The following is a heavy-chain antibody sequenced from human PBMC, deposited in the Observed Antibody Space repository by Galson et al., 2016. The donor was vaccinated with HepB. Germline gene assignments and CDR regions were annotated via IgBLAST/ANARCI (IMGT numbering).Heavy chain of an antibody. D-gene: IGHD6-13*01. CDR2: IDPSDSYT. Sequence: QSGAEVTEPGESLRISCKGSGYSFTSYWISWVRQMPGKGLEWMGRIDPSDSYTNYSPSFQGHVTISADKSISTAYLQWSSLKASDTAVYYCARGGAAASTDYYYGMDVWGQGTTVTVSS. J-gene: IGHJ6*02. CDR3: ARGGAAASTDYYYGMDV. V-gene: IGHV5-10-1*01. CDR1: GYSFTSYW.